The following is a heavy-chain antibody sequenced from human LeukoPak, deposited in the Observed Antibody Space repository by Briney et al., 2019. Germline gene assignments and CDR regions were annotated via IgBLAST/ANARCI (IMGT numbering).Heavy chain of an antibody. CDR3: ARFLRAEGWFDP. D-gene: IGHD2/OR15-2a*01. J-gene: IGHJ5*02. V-gene: IGHV4-59*08. CDR1: GGSFSGYY. Sequence: PSETLSLTCAVYGGSFSGYYWSWIRQPPGKGLEWIGYIYYSGSTNYNPSLKSRVTISVDTSKNHFSLKLSSVTAADTAVYYCARFLRAEGWFDPWGQGTLVTVSS. CDR2: IYYSGST.